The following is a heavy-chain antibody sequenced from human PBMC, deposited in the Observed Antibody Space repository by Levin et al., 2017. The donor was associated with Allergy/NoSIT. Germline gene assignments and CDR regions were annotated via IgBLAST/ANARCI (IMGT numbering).Heavy chain of an antibody. CDR2: MSSGRTM. CDR3: AKVSYSGDYGGWFDP. CDR1: GFTLSSYE. Sequence: GGSLRLSCVGSGFTLSSYEMNWVRQAPGKGLEWISYMSSGRTMYFADSVKGRFTISRDNAKNSLYLQMNSLRAEDTAVYYCAKVSYSGDYGGWFDPWGQGTLVTVSS. D-gene: IGHD1-26*01. V-gene: IGHV3-48*03. J-gene: IGHJ5*02.